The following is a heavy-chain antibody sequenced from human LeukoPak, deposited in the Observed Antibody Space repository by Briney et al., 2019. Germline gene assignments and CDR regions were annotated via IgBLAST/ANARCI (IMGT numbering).Heavy chain of an antibody. CDR3: ARVIADSVFYFDY. CDR1: GFTFSSYW. J-gene: IGHJ4*02. V-gene: IGHV3-74*01. Sequence: PGGSLTLSCAASGFTFSSYWMHWVRQAPGKGLVWVSRINTDGSSTSYADSVKGRFTISRDNAKNTLYLQMNSLRAEDTAVYYCARVIADSVFYFDYWGQGTLVTVSS. D-gene: IGHD5/OR15-5a*01. CDR2: INTDGSST.